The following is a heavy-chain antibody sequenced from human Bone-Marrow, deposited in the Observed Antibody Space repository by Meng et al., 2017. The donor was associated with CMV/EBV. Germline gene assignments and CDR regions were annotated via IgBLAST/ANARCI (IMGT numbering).Heavy chain of an antibody. J-gene: IGHJ4*02. CDR2: ISAYNGNT. V-gene: IGHV1-18*01. CDR3: ARGHYYDSSGYYWGADYFDY. D-gene: IGHD3-22*01. CDR1: GYTFTSYG. Sequence: ASVKVSCKASGYTFTSYGISWVRQAPGQGLEWMGWISAYNGNTNYAQKLQGRVTMTTDTSTSTAYRELRSLRSDDTAVYYCARGHYYDSSGYYWGADYFDYWGQGTLVTVSS.